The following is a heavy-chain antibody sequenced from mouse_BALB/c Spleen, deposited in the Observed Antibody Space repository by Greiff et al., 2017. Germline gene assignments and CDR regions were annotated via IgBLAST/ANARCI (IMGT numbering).Heavy chain of an antibody. J-gene: IGHJ4*01. Sequence: EVKLMESGAELVRPGASVKISCKAFGYTFTNHHINWVKQRPGQGLDWIGYINPYNDYTSYNQKFKGKATLTVDKSSSTAYMELSSLTSEDSAVYYCARTEIRSYYAMDYWGQGTSVTVSS. CDR2: INPYNDYT. V-gene: IGHV1S45*01. CDR3: ARTEIRSYYAMDY. CDR1: GYTFTNHH.